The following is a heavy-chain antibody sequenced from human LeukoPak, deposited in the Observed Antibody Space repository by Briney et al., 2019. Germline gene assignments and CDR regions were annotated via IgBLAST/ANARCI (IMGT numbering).Heavy chain of an antibody. CDR3: AKDVYSSSPYYFDY. J-gene: IGHJ4*02. V-gene: IGHV3-23*01. Sequence: GGSLRLCCAASGFTFSSYAMSWVRQAPGKGLEWVSTISGSGGSTYSADSVKGRFTISRDNSKNTLSLQMNSLRAEDTAVYYCAKDVYSSSPYYFDYWGQGTLVTVSS. CDR1: GFTFSSYA. D-gene: IGHD6-13*01. CDR2: ISGSGGST.